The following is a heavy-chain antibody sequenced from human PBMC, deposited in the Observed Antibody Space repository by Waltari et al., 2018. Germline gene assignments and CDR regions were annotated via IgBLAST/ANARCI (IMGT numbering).Heavy chain of an antibody. V-gene: IGHV3-23*01. J-gene: IGHJ1*01. CDR1: VFTFGNFA. CDR2: ISGSSAAI. Sequence: LESGGGLVQPGGYLNLSCAASVFTFGNFARNWVRQAPGKGMEWVSVISGSSAAINYADSLKGRFTVSRDNSNNTLYLQMNRLTADDTAIYYCAKAPYQLPYLESWGRGTLVTVSS. D-gene: IGHD2-2*01. CDR3: AKAPYQLPYLES.